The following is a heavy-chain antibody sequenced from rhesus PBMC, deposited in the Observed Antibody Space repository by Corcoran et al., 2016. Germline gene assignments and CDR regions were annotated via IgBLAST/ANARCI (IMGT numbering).Heavy chain of an antibody. V-gene: IGHV4-80*01. CDR1: GASINSYW. J-gene: IGHJ4*01. D-gene: IGHD2-39*01. CDR2: INGNSGST. CDR3: ASHMETFDY. Sequence: QVQLQESGPGLVKPSETLSLTCAVSGASINSYWWSWIRQPPGKGLEWFGEINGNSGSTSYTPSLKSRVTISKDTSKNQFSLKLSSVTAADTAVYYCASHMETFDYWGQGVLVTVSS.